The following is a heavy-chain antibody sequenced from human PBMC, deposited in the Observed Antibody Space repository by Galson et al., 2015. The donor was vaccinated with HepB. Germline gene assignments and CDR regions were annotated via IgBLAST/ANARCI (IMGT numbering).Heavy chain of an antibody. V-gene: IGHV1-18*01. CDR3: ARVARSGGYFDWLPDLFLANYGMDV. D-gene: IGHD3-9*01. CDR2: ISAYNGNT. Sequence: SVKVSCKASGYTFTSYGISWVRQAPGQGLEWMGWISAYNGNTNYAQKLQGRVTMTTDTSTSTAYMELRSLRSDDTAVYYCARVARSGGYFDWLPDLFLANYGMDVWGQGTTVTVSS. J-gene: IGHJ6*02. CDR1: GYTFTSYG.